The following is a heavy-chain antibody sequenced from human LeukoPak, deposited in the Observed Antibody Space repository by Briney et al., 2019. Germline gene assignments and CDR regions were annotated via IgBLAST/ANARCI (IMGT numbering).Heavy chain of an antibody. CDR3: AKGRIVGATTGGFDY. CDR2: ISGSGGST. J-gene: IGHJ4*02. V-gene: IGHV3-23*01. Sequence: GGSLRLSCAASGFTFSSYAMSWVRQAPGKGLEWVSGISGSGGSTYYADSVKGRFTISRDNSKNTLYLQMNSLRAEDTAVYYCAKGRIVGATTGGFDYWGQGTLVTVSS. CDR1: GFTFSSYA. D-gene: IGHD1-26*01.